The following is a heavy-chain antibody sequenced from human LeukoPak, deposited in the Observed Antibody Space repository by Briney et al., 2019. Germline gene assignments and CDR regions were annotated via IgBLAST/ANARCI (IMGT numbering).Heavy chain of an antibody. J-gene: IGHJ5*02. CDR3: AREDEYSGGGGPVSKNPINWFDP. CDR1: GGTFSSYA. V-gene: IGHV1-69*05. CDR2: IIPIFGTA. D-gene: IGHD6-25*01. Sequence: SVKVSCKASGGTFSSYAISWVRQAPGQGLEWMGRIIPIFGTAIYAQKFQGRVTITTDEATSTAYMELSSLRSEDTAVYYCAREDEYSGGGGPVSKNPINWFDPWGQGTLVTVSS.